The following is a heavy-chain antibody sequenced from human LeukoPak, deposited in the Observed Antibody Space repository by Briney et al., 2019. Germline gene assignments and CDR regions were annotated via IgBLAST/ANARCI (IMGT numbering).Heavy chain of an antibody. D-gene: IGHD2-2*01. Sequence: GESLKISCKGSGYSFTSYWIGWVRQMPGKGLEWMGIIYPGDSDTGYSPSFQGQVTISADKSISTAYLQWSSLKASDTAMYYCARPYCSSTSCYSFPYWGQGTLVTVSS. CDR2: IYPGDSDT. V-gene: IGHV5-51*01. CDR1: GYSFTSYW. J-gene: IGHJ4*02. CDR3: ARPYCSSTSCYSFPY.